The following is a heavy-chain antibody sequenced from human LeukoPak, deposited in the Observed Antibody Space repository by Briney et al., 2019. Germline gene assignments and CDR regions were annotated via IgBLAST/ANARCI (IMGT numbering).Heavy chain of an antibody. CDR3: ARVGEVAATDY. CDR1: RFTFSSYS. D-gene: IGHD3-16*01. CDR2: ISSTSIYI. J-gene: IGHJ4*02. V-gene: IGHV3-21*01. Sequence: GGSLRPSCAASRFTFSSYSMSWVRQAPGKGLEWVSSISSTSIYIYYADSVKGRFTISRDNAKNSLYLQMNSLRAEDTAVYYCARVGEVAATDYWGQGTLVTVSS.